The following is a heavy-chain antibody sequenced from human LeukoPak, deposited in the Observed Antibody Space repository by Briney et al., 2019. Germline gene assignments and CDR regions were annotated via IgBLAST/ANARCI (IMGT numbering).Heavy chain of an antibody. J-gene: IGHJ4*02. CDR2: ISIYNGNT. CDR3: ARHQRMRRSSYSFDY. D-gene: IGHD6-13*01. V-gene: IGHV1-18*01. CDR1: GYAFASYG. Sequence: ASVKVSCKASGYAFASYGISWVRQAPGQGLEWMGWISIYNGNTNYAQNLQGRVTMTTDTSTRTAFMELRSLRSDDTAMYYCARHQRMRRSSYSFDYWGQGTLVTVSS.